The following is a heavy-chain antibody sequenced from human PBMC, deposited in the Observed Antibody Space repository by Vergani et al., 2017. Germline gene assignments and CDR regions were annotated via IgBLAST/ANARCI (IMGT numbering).Heavy chain of an antibody. V-gene: IGHV3-64*01. CDR3: ARTRVYYYDSSGYYHDAFDI. J-gene: IGHJ3*02. CDR2: ISSNGGST. D-gene: IGHD3-22*01. CDR1: GFTVSSYA. Sequence: EVQLVESGGGLVQPGGSLRLSCAASGFTVSSYAMHWVRQAPGKGLEYVSAISSNGGSTYYANSVKGRFTISRDNSKNTLYLQMGSLRAEDMAVYYCARTRVYYYDSSGYYHDAFDIWGQGTMVTVSS.